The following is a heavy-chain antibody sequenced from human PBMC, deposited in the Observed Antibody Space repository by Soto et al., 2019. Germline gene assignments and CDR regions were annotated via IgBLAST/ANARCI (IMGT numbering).Heavy chain of an antibody. CDR1: GFTVSSNY. Sequence: EVQLVESGGGLIQPGGSLRLSCAASGFTVSSNYMSWVRQAPGKGLEWVSVIYSDDRTYYTDSVKGRFSISRDNSKNTLYLQMNSLRAEDTAVYYCARARWCRDGDNCDPDYWGQGTLVTVSS. V-gene: IGHV3-53*01. CDR2: IYSDDRT. D-gene: IGHD2-8*01. CDR3: ARARWCRDGDNCDPDY. J-gene: IGHJ4*02.